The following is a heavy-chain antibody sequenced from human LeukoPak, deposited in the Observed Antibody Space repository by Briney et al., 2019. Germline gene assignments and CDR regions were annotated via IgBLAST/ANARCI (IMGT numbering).Heavy chain of an antibody. V-gene: IGHV3-30*03. Sequence: PGRSLRLSCAASGFPFSSYGMHWVRQAPGKGMEWVAVLSYEGGNNYYADSVEGRFTISRDNSKNTLYLQMNSLRVEDTAVYYCAGSWFYRDYFEYWGQGTLVTVSS. CDR3: AGSWFYRDYFEY. CDR2: LSYEGGNN. J-gene: IGHJ4*02. D-gene: IGHD3-10*01. CDR1: GFPFSSYG.